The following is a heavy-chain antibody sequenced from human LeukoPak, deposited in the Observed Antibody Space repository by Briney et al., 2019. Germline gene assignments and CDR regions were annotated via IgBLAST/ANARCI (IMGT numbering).Heavy chain of an antibody. Sequence: GSSVKVSCKASGGTFSSYAISWVRQAPGQGLEWMGGIISDFNITHYPQKFQGRVTITADDSTSTAYMELSSLRFDDTAVYYCSKDLYGMDVWGKGTTVTVSS. V-gene: IGHV1-69*01. CDR1: GGTFSSYA. CDR3: SKDLYGMDV. J-gene: IGHJ6*04. CDR2: IISDFNIT.